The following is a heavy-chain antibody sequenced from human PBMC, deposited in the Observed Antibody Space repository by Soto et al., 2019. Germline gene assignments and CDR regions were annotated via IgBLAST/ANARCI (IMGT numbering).Heavy chain of an antibody. CDR2: ISTDGRDT. V-gene: IGHV3-30*04. CDR3: ARDRMTAAAKYDFDY. D-gene: IGHD6-13*01. CDR1: GFNFKSYP. Sequence: QVQLVESGGGVVQPGKSKRLSCAASGFNFKSYPMHWVRQAPGKGLEWVAVISTDGRDTHYAASVKGRFTISRDNSKNALYLKMDSLRGEDTAAYYCARDRMTAAAKYDFDYWGQGTLVTVSS. J-gene: IGHJ4*02.